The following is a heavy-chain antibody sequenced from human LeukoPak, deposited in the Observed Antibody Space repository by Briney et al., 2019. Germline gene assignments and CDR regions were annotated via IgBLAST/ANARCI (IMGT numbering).Heavy chain of an antibody. Sequence: ASVKVSCKASNYTFTKYGISWVRQAPGQGLEWMGWISTYNGNTNYAQKLQGRVTMTTDTSTTTAYMELRSLTSDDTAVYYCARDPTTQTFDYWGQGTLVTVSS. J-gene: IGHJ4*02. D-gene: IGHD4-11*01. CDR2: ISTYNGNT. CDR1: NYTFTKYG. CDR3: ARDPTTQTFDY. V-gene: IGHV1-18*04.